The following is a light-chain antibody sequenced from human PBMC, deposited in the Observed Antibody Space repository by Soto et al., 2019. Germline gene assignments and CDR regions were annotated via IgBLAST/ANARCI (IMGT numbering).Light chain of an antibody. CDR2: AAS. V-gene: IGKV1-39*01. J-gene: IGKJ4*01. CDR1: QSISSY. CDR3: QQSYSTLT. Sequence: DIQMTKSPSSLSASVGDRFTITCRASQSISSYLNWYQQKPGKAPKLLIYAASSLQSGVPSRFSGSGSGTDFTLTISSLQPEDFATYYCQQSYSTLTFGGGTKVEIK.